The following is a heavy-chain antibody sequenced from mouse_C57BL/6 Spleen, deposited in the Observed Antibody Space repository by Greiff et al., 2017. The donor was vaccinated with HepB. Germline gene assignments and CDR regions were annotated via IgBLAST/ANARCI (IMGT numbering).Heavy chain of an antibody. Sequence: QVQLQQPGAELVRPGSSVKLSCKASGYTFTSYWMHWVKQRPIQGLEWIGNIDPSDSETHYNQKFKDKATLTVDKSSSTAYMQLSSLTSEDSAVYYCARSQLGIYAMDYWGQGTSVTVSS. CDR1: GYTFTSYW. V-gene: IGHV1-52*01. CDR2: IDPSDSET. D-gene: IGHD4-1*02. J-gene: IGHJ4*01. CDR3: ARSQLGIYAMDY.